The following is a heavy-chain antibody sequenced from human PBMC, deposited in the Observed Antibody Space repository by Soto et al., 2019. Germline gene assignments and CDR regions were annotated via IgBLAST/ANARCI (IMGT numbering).Heavy chain of an antibody. CDR2: TYYRSKWYN. D-gene: IGHD6-6*01. Sequence: SQTLSLTCAISGDSVSSNSAAWNWIRQSPSRGLEWLGRTYYRSKWYNDYAVSVKSRITINPDTSKNQFSLQLNSVTPEDTAVYYCARDEALSYSSSSGWFGPWGQGTLVTVSS. V-gene: IGHV6-1*01. J-gene: IGHJ5*02. CDR1: GDSVSSNSAA. CDR3: ARDEALSYSSSSGWFGP.